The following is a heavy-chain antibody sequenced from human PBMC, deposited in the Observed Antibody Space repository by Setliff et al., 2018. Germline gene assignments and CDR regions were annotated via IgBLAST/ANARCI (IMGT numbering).Heavy chain of an antibody. CDR1: GGSISSYY. CDR2: IYHSGST. CDR3: ARGGNDYKWGAFDI. Sequence: SETLSLTCTVSGGSISSYYWSWIRQPPGKGLEWIGYIYHSGSTNYNPSLKSRVTISVDTSKNQFSLKLSSVTAADTAVYYCARGGNDYKWGAFDIWGQGTMVTVSS. J-gene: IGHJ3*02. D-gene: IGHD4-4*01. V-gene: IGHV4-59*01.